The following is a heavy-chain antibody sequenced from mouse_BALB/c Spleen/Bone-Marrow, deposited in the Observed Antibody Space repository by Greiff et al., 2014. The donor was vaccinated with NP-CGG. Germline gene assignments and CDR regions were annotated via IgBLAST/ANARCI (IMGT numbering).Heavy chain of an antibody. V-gene: IGHV14-3*02. CDR1: GFNIKDTY. D-gene: IGHD1-1*01. Sequence: DVQLQESGAELVKPGASVKLSCTASGFNIKDTYMHWVKRRPEQGLEWIGRIDPANGNTKYDPKFQGKATITADTSSNTAYLQLSSLTSEDTAVYYCALYYYGSSGFAYWGQGTLVTVSA. CDR2: IDPANGNT. J-gene: IGHJ3*01. CDR3: ALYYYGSSGFAY.